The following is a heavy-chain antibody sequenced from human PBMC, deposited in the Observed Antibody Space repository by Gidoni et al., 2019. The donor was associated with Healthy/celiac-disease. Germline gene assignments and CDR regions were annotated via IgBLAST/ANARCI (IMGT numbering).Heavy chain of an antibody. CDR1: GSMFTSYW. V-gene: IGHV5-51*01. J-gene: IGHJ4*02. CDR2: IYPGDSDT. CDR3: ASPFKSSSWYAPPDY. Sequence: EVQLVQSGAEVKKPGASLQISCKGSGSMFTSYWIGWVSHMPGKGLEWMGIIYPGDSDTRYSPSFQGQVTISADKSISTAYLQWSSMKASDTAMYYCASPFKSSSWYAPPDYWGQGTLVTVSS. D-gene: IGHD6-13*01.